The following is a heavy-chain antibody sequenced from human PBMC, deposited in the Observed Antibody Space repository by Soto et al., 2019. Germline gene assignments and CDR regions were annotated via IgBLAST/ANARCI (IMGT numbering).Heavy chain of an antibody. CDR3: ARVTPGNNLYYFSGLDV. D-gene: IGHD1-1*01. CDR1: GFTFDTYG. J-gene: IGHJ6*02. V-gene: IGHV3-30-3*01. CDR2: ISYEGSNT. Sequence: PGGSLRLSCVASGFTFDTYGIHWVRQAPGKGLQWVALISYEGSNTYYADSVRGRFTISRDNSKNTLYLQINALRPEDTGVYYCARVTPGNNLYYFSGLDVWGQGPSVTVSS.